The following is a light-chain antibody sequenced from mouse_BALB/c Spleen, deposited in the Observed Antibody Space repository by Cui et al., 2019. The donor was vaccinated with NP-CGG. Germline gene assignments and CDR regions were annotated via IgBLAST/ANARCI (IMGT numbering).Light chain of an antibody. V-gene: IGLV1*01. CDR1: TGAVTTSNY. Sequence: QAVVTQESALTTSPGETVTLTCSSSTGAVTTSNYANWVQEKPDHLFTGLIGGTNNRSPGVPARFSGSLIGDKAALTITGAQTEDEAIYFCALCYNNHWVFGGGTKLTVL. CDR3: ALCYNNHWV. CDR2: GTN. J-gene: IGLJ1*01.